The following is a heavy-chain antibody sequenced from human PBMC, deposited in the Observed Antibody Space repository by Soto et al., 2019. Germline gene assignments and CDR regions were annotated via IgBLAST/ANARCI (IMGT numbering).Heavy chain of an antibody. J-gene: IGHJ4*02. D-gene: IGHD3-10*01. CDR3: TTGAAWGSYYWTFHY. CDR1: GFTFSNAW. V-gene: IGHV3-15*07. CDR2: IKSKTDGGTT. Sequence: GGSLRLSCAASGFTFSNAWMNWVRQAPGKGLEWVGRIKSKTDGGTTDSAAPVKGRFTISRDDSKNTLYLQMNSLKTEDTAVYYCTTGAAWGSYYWTFHYWGQGTLVTVSS.